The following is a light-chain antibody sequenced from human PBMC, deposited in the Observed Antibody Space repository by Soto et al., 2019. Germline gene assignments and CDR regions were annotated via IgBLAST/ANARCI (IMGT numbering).Light chain of an antibody. Sequence: ELVLTQSPGTLSLSPGERATLSCRASRGVSSGYLAWYQQKPGQAPRPLIYAASNRATGIPARFSGSGFGTDFTLTISRLEPEDFAVYYCQHYDISSWTFGQGTKVDIK. CDR3: QHYDISSWT. V-gene: IGKV3-20*01. CDR1: RGVSSGY. J-gene: IGKJ1*01. CDR2: AAS.